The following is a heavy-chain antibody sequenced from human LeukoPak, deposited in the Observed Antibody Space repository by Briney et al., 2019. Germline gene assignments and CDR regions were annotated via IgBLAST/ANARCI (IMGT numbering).Heavy chain of an antibody. Sequence: SETLSLTCAVYGGSFSGYYWNWIRQPPGKGLEWIGEINHSGSTNYNPSLESRVTISVDTSKNQFSLKLSSVTAADTAVYYCATLIAVAGTFDYWGQGTLVTVSS. V-gene: IGHV4-34*01. D-gene: IGHD6-19*01. CDR2: INHSGST. CDR1: GGSFSGYY. CDR3: ATLIAVAGTFDY. J-gene: IGHJ4*02.